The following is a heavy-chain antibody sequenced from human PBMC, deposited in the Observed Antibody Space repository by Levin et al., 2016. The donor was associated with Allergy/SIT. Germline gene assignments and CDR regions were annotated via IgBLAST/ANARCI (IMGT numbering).Heavy chain of an antibody. CDR1: GGSFSGYY. V-gene: IGHV4-34*01. J-gene: IGHJ4*02. CDR3: ARDPARADDTRDFDY. D-gene: IGHD3-22*01. CDR2: INHIGNT. Sequence: SETLSLTCAVYGGSFSGYYWSWIRQPPGKGLEWIGEINHIGNTNYNPSLRSRLTMSVDTSKNHFSLRLTSVSAADTAVYYCARDPARADDTRDFDYWGQGTQVTVSA.